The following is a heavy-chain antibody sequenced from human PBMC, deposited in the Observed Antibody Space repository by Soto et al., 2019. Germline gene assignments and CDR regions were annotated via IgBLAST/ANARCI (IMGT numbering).Heavy chain of an antibody. CDR1: GGSISSGDYY. J-gene: IGHJ4*02. CDR3: ARARGGGYDSYYFDY. CDR2: IYYSGST. D-gene: IGHD5-12*01. Sequence: KPSETLSLTCTVSGGSISSGDYYWSWIRQPPGKGLEWIGYIYYSGSTYYNPSLKSRVTISVDTSKNQFSLKLSSVTAADTAVYYCARARGGGYDSYYFDYWGEGTLVTVSS. V-gene: IGHV4-30-4*01.